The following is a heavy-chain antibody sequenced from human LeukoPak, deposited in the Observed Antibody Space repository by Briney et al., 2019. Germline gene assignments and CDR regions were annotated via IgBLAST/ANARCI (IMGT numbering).Heavy chain of an antibody. V-gene: IGHV4-39*01. CDR2: LYGSGGT. D-gene: IGHD5/OR15-5a*01. J-gene: IGHJ3*02. CDR1: GGSISSSSYY. Sequence: SETLSLSCTVSGGSISSSSYYWDWIRQPPGKGLEWIGNLYGSGGTYYNPSLRSRVTISLDTSKNQFSLKLSPVTAADTAVYYCARHTRPGYIVYENAFDILGQGRMVTVSS. CDR3: ARHTRPGYIVYENAFDI.